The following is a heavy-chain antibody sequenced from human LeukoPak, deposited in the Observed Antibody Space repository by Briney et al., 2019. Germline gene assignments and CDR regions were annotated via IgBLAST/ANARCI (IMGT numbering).Heavy chain of an antibody. J-gene: IGHJ4*02. Sequence: ASVKVSCKVSGYIFTAYYLLWVRQAPGQGLEWMGWINPNSGDTETAQKFQGRVTMTRDTPVSTAYMDLSRLRSDDTAVYYCARGSGNYNFDHWGQGTLVTVSS. D-gene: IGHD1-26*01. CDR1: GYIFTAYY. CDR3: ARGSGNYNFDH. V-gene: IGHV1-2*02. CDR2: INPNSGDT.